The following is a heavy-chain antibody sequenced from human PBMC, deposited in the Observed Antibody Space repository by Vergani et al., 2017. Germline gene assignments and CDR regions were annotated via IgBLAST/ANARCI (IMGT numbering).Heavy chain of an antibody. CDR3: ARGETRTDWFDP. Sequence: QVQLQESGPGLVKPSQTLSLTCTVSGGSISSGNYYWNWIRQPAGKGLEWMGRIYSSGSTSYNPSIKSRITMSLDTSKNQFSLSLSSVTAADTAVYYCARGETRTDWFDPWGQGTLVTVSS. CDR2: IYSSGST. J-gene: IGHJ5*02. D-gene: IGHD3/OR15-3a*01. V-gene: IGHV4-61*02. CDR1: GGSISSGNYY.